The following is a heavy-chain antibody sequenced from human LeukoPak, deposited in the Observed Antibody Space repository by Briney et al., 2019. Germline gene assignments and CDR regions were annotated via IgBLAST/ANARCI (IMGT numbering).Heavy chain of an antibody. D-gene: IGHD4-17*01. CDR3: ARDLMTTVTTVDY. V-gene: IGHV3-21*01. J-gene: IGHJ4*02. Sequence: GGSLRLSCAASGFTFSSYSMNWVRQALGKGLEWVSSISSSSSYIYYADSAKGRFTISRDNAKNSLYLQMNSLRAEDTAVYYCARDLMTTVTTVDYWGQGTLVTVSS. CDR1: GFTFSSYS. CDR2: ISSSSSYI.